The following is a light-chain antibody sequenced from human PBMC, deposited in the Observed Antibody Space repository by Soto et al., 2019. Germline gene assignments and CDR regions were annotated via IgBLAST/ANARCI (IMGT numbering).Light chain of an antibody. CDR3: AAWDDSLIGLV. Sequence: QSVLTQPPSASGTPGQRVAISCSGSSSNIGDNTVNWYQQLPGTAPKLLIYRNNQRPSGVPDRFSGSKSGTSASLAISGLRSEDEAEYYCAAWDDSLIGLVFGGGTKVTVL. CDR2: RNN. CDR1: SSNIGDNT. V-gene: IGLV1-44*01. J-gene: IGLJ3*02.